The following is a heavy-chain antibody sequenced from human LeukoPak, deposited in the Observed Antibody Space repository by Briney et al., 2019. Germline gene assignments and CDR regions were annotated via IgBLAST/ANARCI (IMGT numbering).Heavy chain of an antibody. D-gene: IGHD3-3*01. V-gene: IGHV3-30-3*01. CDR1: GSTFSSYA. J-gene: IGHJ4*02. CDR3: ARDFLEDDY. Sequence: GGSLRLSCAASGSTFSSYAMHWVRQAPGKGLEWVAVISYDGSNKYYADSVKGRFTISRDNSKNTLYLQMNSLRAEDTAVYYCARDFLEDDYWGQGTLVTVSS. CDR2: ISYDGSNK.